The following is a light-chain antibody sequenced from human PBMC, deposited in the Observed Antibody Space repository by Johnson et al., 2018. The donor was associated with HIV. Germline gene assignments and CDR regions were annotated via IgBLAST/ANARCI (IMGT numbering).Light chain of an antibody. CDR3: GTWDSSLSAYNYV. V-gene: IGLV1-51*02. CDR1: SSNIGNNY. CDR2: ENN. Sequence: QSVLTQPPSVSAAPGQKVTISCSGSSSNIGNNYVSWYQQLPGTAPKLLIYENNKRPSGIPDRFSGSKSGTSATLGITGLQTGDEADYYCGTWDSSLSAYNYVFATGTKVTVL. J-gene: IGLJ1*01.